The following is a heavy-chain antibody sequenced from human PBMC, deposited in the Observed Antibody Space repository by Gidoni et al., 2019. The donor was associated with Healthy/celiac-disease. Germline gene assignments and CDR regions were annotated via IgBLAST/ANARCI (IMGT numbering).Heavy chain of an antibody. CDR2: INHSGGT. Sequence: QVQLQQWGAGLLKPSETLSLTCAVYGGSFSGYYWSWIRQPPGKGLEWIGEINHSGGTNYNPSLKSRVTISVDTSKNQFSLKLSSVTAADTAVYYCASVVGYCSSTSCYRGRGYGMDVWGQGTTVTVSS. V-gene: IGHV4-34*01. J-gene: IGHJ6*02. D-gene: IGHD2-2*01. CDR3: ASVVGYCSSTSCYRGRGYGMDV. CDR1: GGSFSGYY.